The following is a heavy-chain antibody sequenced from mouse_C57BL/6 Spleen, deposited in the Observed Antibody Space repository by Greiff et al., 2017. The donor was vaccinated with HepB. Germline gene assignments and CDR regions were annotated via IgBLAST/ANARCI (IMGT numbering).Heavy chain of an antibody. CDR3: ARGGSFAY. Sequence: VQLQQSGAELVKPGASVKLSCKASGYTFTSYWMHWVKQRPGQGLEWIGMIHPNSGSTNYNEKLKSKATLTVDKSSSTAYMQLSSLTSEDSAVYYCARGGSFAYWGQGTLVTVSA. J-gene: IGHJ3*01. V-gene: IGHV1-64*01. CDR2: IHPNSGST. CDR1: GYTFTSYW.